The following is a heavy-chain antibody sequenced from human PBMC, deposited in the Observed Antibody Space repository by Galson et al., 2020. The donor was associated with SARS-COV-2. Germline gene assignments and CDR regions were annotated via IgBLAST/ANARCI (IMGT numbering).Heavy chain of an antibody. V-gene: IGHV4-31*03. CDR3: ARVGFSVWFGELSGFEY. D-gene: IGHD3-10*01. CDR1: GGSISSGGYY. J-gene: IGHJ4*02. Sequence: SETLSLTCTVSGGSISSGGYYWSWIRQHPGKGLEWIGYIYYSGSTYYNPSLKSRVTISVDTSMNQFSLKLSSVTAADTAVYYCARVGFSVWFGELSGFEYWGQGTLVTVSS. CDR2: IYYSGST.